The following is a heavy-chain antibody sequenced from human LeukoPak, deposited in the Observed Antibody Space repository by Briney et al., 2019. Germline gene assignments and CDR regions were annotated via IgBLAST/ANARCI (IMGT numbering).Heavy chain of an antibody. CDR2: ISSSSSYI. V-gene: IGHV3-21*01. CDR3: ARDRPGITGTTLPDY. D-gene: IGHD1-20*01. CDR1: GFTFSSYS. Sequence: KPGGSLRLSCAASGFTFSSYSMNWVRRAPGKGLEWVSSISSSSSYIYYADSVKGRFTISRDNAKNSLYLQMNSLRAEDTAVYYCARDRPGITGTTLPDYWGQGTLVTVSS. J-gene: IGHJ4*02.